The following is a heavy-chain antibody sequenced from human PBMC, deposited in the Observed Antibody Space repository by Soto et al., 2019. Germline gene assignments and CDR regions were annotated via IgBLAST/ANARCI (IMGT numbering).Heavy chain of an antibody. Sequence: QVQLVQSGAEVKKPGSSVKVSCKASGGTFSSYAISWVRQAPGQGREWMGGIIPIFGTANYAQKFQGRGTITADESTSTGYMELSSLRSEDTAVYYCARGSYYDILTGYRNWFDPWGQGTLVTVSS. CDR1: GGTFSSYA. V-gene: IGHV1-69*01. D-gene: IGHD3-9*01. CDR3: ARGSYYDILTGYRNWFDP. CDR2: IIPIFGTA. J-gene: IGHJ5*02.